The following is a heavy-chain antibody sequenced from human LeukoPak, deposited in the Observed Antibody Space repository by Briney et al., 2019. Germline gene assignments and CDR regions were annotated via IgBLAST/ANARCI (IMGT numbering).Heavy chain of an antibody. CDR1: GFAFSSYA. D-gene: IGHD3-16*01. J-gene: IGHJ4*02. Sequence: GGSLRLSCASSGFAFSSYAMSWVRQAPGKGLEWVSGISGAGTSTYYADSVKGRFTISRDNSKYTLYLQMNSLRAEDTAVYYCAKAGDDMTFFDYWGQGTLVTVSS. CDR3: AKAGDDMTFFDY. V-gene: IGHV3-23*01. CDR2: ISGAGTST.